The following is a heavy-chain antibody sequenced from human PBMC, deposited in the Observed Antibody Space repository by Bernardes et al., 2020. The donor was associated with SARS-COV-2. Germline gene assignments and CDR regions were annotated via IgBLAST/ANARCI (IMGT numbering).Heavy chain of an antibody. J-gene: IGHJ3*01. V-gene: IGHV3-43*01. D-gene: IGHD3-3*01. CDR2: ISWDGSTT. Sequence: HWVRQVPGKGLEWVSLISWDGSTTNYADSVKGRFFISRDSSRNTLHLQMNSLRKEDTALYYCATERQSLTIFGVGHDAFDFWGQGTMVTVSS. CDR3: ATERQSLTIFGVGHDAFDF.